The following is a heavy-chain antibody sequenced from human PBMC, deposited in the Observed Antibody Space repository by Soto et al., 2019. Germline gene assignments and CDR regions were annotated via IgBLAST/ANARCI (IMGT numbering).Heavy chain of an antibody. CDR2: IYYSGST. CDR1: GGSISSGDHY. V-gene: IGHV4-30-4*01. D-gene: IGHD5-18*01. CDR3: ARTPRGDSSGGYGLDV. J-gene: IGHJ6*02. Sequence: QVQLQESGPGLVKPSQTLSVTCTVSGGSISSGDHYWNWIRQPPGKGLEWIGYIYYSGSTYYNPSLKSRVTISVDTATNAFSLKLTSVTAADTAVYYCARTPRGDSSGGYGLDVWGQGTTVTV.